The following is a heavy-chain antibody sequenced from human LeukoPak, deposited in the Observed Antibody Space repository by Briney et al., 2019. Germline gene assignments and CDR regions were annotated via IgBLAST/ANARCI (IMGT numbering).Heavy chain of an antibody. CDR1: GVSFSGYY. CDR3: ARGPLKAY. Sequence: NSSETLSLTCAVYGVSFSGYYWGWIRQPPGKGLEWIGEINHSGSTNYNPSLKSRVTISVDTSKNQFSLKLSSVTAADTAVYYCARGPLKAYWGQGTLVTVSS. V-gene: IGHV4-34*01. CDR2: INHSGST. D-gene: IGHD1-14*01. J-gene: IGHJ4*02.